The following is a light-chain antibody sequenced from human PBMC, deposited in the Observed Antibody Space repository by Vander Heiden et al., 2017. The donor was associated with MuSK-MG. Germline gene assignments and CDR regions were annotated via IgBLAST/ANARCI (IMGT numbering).Light chain of an antibody. CDR3: SSYTSSSTYV. CDR2: DVS. J-gene: IGLJ1*01. CDR1: SSDVGGYNY. Sequence: QSALPQPASVSGSPGQSITISCPGTSSDVGGYNYVSWYQQHPGKAHKLMIYDVSKRPAGVANRFSGSKSGNTASLTISGLQAEDEADYYCSSYTSSSTYVFGTGTKVTVL. V-gene: IGLV2-14*01.